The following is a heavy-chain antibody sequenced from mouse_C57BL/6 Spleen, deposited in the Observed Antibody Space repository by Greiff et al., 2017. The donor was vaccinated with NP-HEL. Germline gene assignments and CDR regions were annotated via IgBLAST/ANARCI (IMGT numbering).Heavy chain of an antibody. Sequence: QVQLQQPGAELVKPGASVKLSCKASGYTFTSYWMQWVKQRPGQGLEWIGEIDPSDSYTNYNQKFKGKATLTVDTSSSTAYMQLSSLTSEDSAVYYCARYLLDGYYFDYWGQGTTLTVSS. CDR1: GYTFTSYW. J-gene: IGHJ2*01. D-gene: IGHD2-3*01. CDR2: IDPSDSYT. CDR3: ARYLLDGYYFDY. V-gene: IGHV1-50*01.